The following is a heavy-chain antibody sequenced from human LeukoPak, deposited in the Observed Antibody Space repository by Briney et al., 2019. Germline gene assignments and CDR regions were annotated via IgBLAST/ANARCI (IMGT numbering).Heavy chain of an antibody. V-gene: IGHV4-4*07. CDR1: GASISSFY. Sequence: SETLSLTCTVSGASISSFYWSWIRQTAGKGLEWIGRFYTSGTTNYNPSLKSRVTISVDTSKNQFSLKLSSVTAADTAVYYCARAVAGPYYYYYYMDVWGKGTTVTVSS. CDR3: ARAVAGPYYYYYYMDV. CDR2: FYTSGTT. J-gene: IGHJ6*03.